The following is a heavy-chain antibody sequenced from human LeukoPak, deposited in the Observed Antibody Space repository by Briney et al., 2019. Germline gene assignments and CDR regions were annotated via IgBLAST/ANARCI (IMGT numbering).Heavy chain of an antibody. CDR1: GRSISSGGYS. J-gene: IGHJ4*02. Sequence: PSQTLSLTCTVSGRSISSGGYSWSWIRQHPGKGLEWIGYIYYSGSTYDNPSLKSRVTISVDTSKNQFSLKLSSVTAADTAVYSCARAPDVATYYLDYWGKGTLVTVSS. CDR2: IYYSGST. V-gene: IGHV4-31*03. D-gene: IGHD5-12*01. CDR3: ARAPDVATYYLDY.